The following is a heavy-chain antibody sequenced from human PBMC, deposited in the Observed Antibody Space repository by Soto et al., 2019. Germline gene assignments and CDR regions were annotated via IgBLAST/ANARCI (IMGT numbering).Heavy chain of an antibody. CDR1: GFSFNNYG. CDR2: ISYDGDNK. J-gene: IGHJ6*02. CDR3: AKDIGLVQGVIIDLDD. V-gene: IGHV3-30*18. Sequence: PWGCMRLSCAACGFSFNNYGLHGVCKAPGRGLEWVAVISYDGDNKYYADSVKGRFTISRDNSKNTLYLQMNSLRAEDTAVYYCAKDIGLVQGVIIDLDDWGQGTIATVSS. D-gene: IGHD3-10*01.